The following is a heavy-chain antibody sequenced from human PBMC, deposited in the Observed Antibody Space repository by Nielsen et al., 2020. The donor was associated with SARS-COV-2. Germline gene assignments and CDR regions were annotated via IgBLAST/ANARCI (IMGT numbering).Heavy chain of an antibody. Sequence: GGSLRLSCAASGFNFSGHSMSWVRQAPGKGLEWVSGISWNSGSIGYADSVKGRFTISRDNAKNSLYLQMNSLRAEDTALYYCAKIGIAAAGDYWGQGTLVTVSS. CDR1: GFNFSGHS. CDR2: ISWNSGSI. J-gene: IGHJ4*02. CDR3: AKIGIAAAGDY. D-gene: IGHD6-13*01. V-gene: IGHV3-9*01.